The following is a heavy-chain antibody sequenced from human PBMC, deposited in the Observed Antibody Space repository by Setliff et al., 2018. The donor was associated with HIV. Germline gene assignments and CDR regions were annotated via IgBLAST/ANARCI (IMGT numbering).Heavy chain of an antibody. D-gene: IGHD3-10*01. V-gene: IGHV3-33*01. J-gene: IGHJ3*02. CDR2: IWYDGSNK. CDR1: GFAFRTYG. Sequence: PGGSLRLSCVASGFAFRTYGMNWVRQAPGKGLEWVAVIWYDGSNKYYADSVKGRFTVSRDNSKNTVYLQMNSLRDEDRAVYYCAREGSTVRGVIDIWGQGTMVTVSS. CDR3: AREGSTVRGVIDI.